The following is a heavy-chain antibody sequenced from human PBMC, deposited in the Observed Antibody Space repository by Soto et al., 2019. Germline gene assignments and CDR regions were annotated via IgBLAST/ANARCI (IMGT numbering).Heavy chain of an antibody. V-gene: IGHV1-69*06. J-gene: IGHJ6*02. CDR1: GGTFSSYA. CDR3: ARRGAARPHYYYYGMDF. D-gene: IGHD6-6*01. Sequence: QVQLVQSGAEVKKPGSSVKVSCKASGGTFSSYAISWVRQAPGQGLEWMGGIIPIFGTANYAQKFQGRVTITADKSTSTAYMELSSLRSEDTAVYYCARRGAARPHYYYYGMDFWGLGTTVTVSS. CDR2: IIPIFGTA.